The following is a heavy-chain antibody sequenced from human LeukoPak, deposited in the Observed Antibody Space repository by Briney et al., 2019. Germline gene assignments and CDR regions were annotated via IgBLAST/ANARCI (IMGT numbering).Heavy chain of an antibody. CDR1: GFTFSSYA. J-gene: IGHJ4*02. CDR3: AKTRPLDSSSWSHGDY. Sequence: AGGSLRLSCAASGFTFSSYAMSWVRQAPGKGLEWVSAISGSGDSTYYGGSVKGRFTISRDNSKNTLYLQMNSLRAEDTAVYYCAKTRPLDSSSWSHGDYWGQGTLVTVSS. D-gene: IGHD6-13*01. V-gene: IGHV3-23*01. CDR2: ISGSGDST.